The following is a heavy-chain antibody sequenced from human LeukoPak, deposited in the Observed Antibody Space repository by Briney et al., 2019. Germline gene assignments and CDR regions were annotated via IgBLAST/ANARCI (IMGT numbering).Heavy chain of an antibody. J-gene: IGHJ4*02. CDR3: ARDHQLGSFDH. V-gene: IGHV4-59*01. CDR2: ICYSGST. D-gene: IGHD6-6*01. CDR1: GVSISSYD. Sequence: PSETLSLTCTASGVSISSYDWSWIRQPPGKGLEWIWYICYSGSTTYNPSLKSGVSTSVDTSKNHFSLNLISVTAADAAVYYYARDHQLGSFDHWGQGTLVTVSS.